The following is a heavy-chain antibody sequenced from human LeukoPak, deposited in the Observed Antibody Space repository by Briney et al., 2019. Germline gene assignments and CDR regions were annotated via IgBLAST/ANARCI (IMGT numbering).Heavy chain of an antibody. CDR2: IHNSGTS. D-gene: IGHD3-16*01. V-gene: IGHV4-59*01. J-gene: IGHJ4*02. Sequence: SETLSLTCTVSDDSISDYYRGWIRQPPGMGLEWIGYIHNSGTSTYNLSLKSRVTISADTSKNQFSLKLNSMTTADTAVHYCTRGAGWLIDYWGQGILVTVSS. CDR3: TRGAGWLIDY. CDR1: DDSISDYY.